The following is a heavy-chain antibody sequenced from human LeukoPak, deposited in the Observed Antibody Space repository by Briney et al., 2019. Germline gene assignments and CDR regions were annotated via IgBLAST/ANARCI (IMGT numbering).Heavy chain of an antibody. V-gene: IGHV4-59*08. CDR2: IYYNGSS. CDR1: GGSISSYY. D-gene: IGHD3-10*01. CDR3: ARSYGSGSYFDY. J-gene: IGHJ4*02. Sequence: SETLSLTCTVPGGSISSYYWSWIRQPPGKGLEWIGYIYYNGSSKYNPSLKSRVTISVDTSKSQFSLKLSSVTAADTAVYYCARSYGSGSYFDYWGQGTLVTVSS.